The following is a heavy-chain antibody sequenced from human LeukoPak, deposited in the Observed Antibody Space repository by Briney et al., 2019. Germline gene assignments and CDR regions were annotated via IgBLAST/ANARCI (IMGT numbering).Heavy chain of an antibody. CDR2: TYYRSKCSS. CDR3: ARAADSSNEWGPFDP. J-gene: IGHJ5*02. D-gene: IGHD1-26*01. CDR1: GDSVSSSAS. V-gene: IGHV6-1*01. Sequence: SQTLSLTCVISGDSVSSSASWKWIRQSPSRGLEWLGRTYYRSKCSSEYATSVKMRITMNADTAKNQFSLQLDSVIPQATAVYYCARAADSSNEWGPFDPWGQGILVTVSS.